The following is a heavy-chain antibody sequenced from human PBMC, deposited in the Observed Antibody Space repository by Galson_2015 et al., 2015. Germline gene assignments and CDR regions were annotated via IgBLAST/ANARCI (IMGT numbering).Heavy chain of an antibody. CDR3: AKDLEGGWYTTAGFDP. Sequence: SLRLSCAASGFTFDDYAMHWVRHAPGKGLEWVSGISWNSGSIGYADSVKGRFTISRDNAKNSLYLQMNSLRAEDTALYHCAKDLEGGWYTTAGFDPWGQGTLVTVSS. CDR2: ISWNSGSI. CDR1: GFTFDDYA. V-gene: IGHV3-9*01. J-gene: IGHJ5*02. D-gene: IGHD6-19*01.